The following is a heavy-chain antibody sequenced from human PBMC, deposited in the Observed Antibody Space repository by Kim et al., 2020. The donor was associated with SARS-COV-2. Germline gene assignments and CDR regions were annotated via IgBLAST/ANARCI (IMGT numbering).Heavy chain of an antibody. V-gene: IGHV4-61*01. D-gene: IGHD3-9*01. CDR1: GDSVNTGRYY. J-gene: IGHJ4*02. Sequence: SETLSLTCSVSGDSVNTGRYYWSWIRQFPGKGLEWIGYIYYRGTTNYNPSLGSRVTTSIDTSQNQFSLKLTSVTAADTAVYYCARTHIYNDLTGYLFDFWGQGALVTVSS. CDR2: IYYRGTT. CDR3: ARTHIYNDLTGYLFDF.